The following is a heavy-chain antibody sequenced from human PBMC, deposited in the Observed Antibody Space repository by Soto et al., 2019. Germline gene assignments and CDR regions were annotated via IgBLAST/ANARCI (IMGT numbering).Heavy chain of an antibody. CDR3: ARAESITIFGVVLAYFDY. J-gene: IGHJ4*02. Sequence: QVQLQESGPGLVKPSQTLSLTCSVSGGYITSGDYYWSWIRQPPGKGLEWIWYIHNRGSTYYSPSLKSRVTILVDTSKNEFYLELSSVTAADTAVYYCARAESITIFGVVLAYFDYWGRGTLVTVSS. V-gene: IGHV4-30-4*01. D-gene: IGHD3-3*01. CDR2: IHNRGST. CDR1: GGYITSGDYY.